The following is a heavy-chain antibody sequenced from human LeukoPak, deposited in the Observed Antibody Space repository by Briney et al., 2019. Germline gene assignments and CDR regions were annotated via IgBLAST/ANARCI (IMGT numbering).Heavy chain of an antibody. CDR3: ARDNPMVYATYDH. Sequence: GGSLRLSCAASGFTFSSYWMTWVRQAPGKGLEWVANINRDASEKYYVDSVKGRFTISRDNAKNSLYLQMTSLRADDTAVYYCARDNPMVYATYDHWGQGALVTVSS. V-gene: IGHV3-7*01. D-gene: IGHD2-8*01. J-gene: IGHJ4*02. CDR2: INRDASEK. CDR1: GFTFSSYW.